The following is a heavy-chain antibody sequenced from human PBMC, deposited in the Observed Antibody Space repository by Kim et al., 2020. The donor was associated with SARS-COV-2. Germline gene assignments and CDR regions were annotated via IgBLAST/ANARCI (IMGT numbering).Heavy chain of an antibody. CDR3: ARGTRQWLVRGTCYYYMDV. CDR1: GGSFSGYY. Sequence: SETLSLTCAVYGGSFSGYYWSWIRQPPGKGLEWIGEINHSGSTNYNPSLKSRVTISVDTSKNQFSLKLSSVTAADTAVYYCARGTRQWLVRGTCYYYMDVWGKGPAVTVSS. D-gene: IGHD6-19*01. V-gene: IGHV4-34*01. CDR2: INHSGST. J-gene: IGHJ6*03.